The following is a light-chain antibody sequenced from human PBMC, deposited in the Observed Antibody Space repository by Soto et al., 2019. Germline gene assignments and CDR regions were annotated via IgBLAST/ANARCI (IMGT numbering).Light chain of an antibody. CDR2: DAF. CDR1: RDIINY. V-gene: IGKV1-33*01. J-gene: IGKJ4*01. CDR3: QQYDNLSVT. Sequence: DIQMTQSPSSLSASVGDRVTITCQASRDIINYLNWFQQKPGEAPKLLIFDAFKLETGVPSRFSGSGSGTDFTLTISSLQPEDIATYYCQQYDNLSVTFGGGTKVDIK.